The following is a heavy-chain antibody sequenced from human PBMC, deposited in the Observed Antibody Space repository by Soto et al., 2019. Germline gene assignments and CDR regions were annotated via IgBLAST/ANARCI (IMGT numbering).Heavy chain of an antibody. CDR2: ISYDGSNK. Sequence: PGGSLRLSCAASGFTFSSYAMHWVRQAPGKGLEWVAVISYDGSNKYYADSVKGRFTISRDNSKNTLYLQMNSLRAEDTAVYYCARSWNPTGGMDVWGQGTTVTV. CDR3: ARSWNPTGGMDV. D-gene: IGHD1-1*01. CDR1: GFTFSSYA. V-gene: IGHV3-30-3*01. J-gene: IGHJ6*02.